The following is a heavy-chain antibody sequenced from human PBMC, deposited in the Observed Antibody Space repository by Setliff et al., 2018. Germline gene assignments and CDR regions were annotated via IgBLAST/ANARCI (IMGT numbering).Heavy chain of an antibody. CDR3: VREGYSEYFQD. D-gene: IGHD1-1*01. Sequence: PSETLSLTCTVSGGSISSYYWSWIRQPAGKGLEWTGRIYTSGSTNYNPSLKSRVTMSVDTSKNQLSLTLSSVTAADTAVYYCVREGYSEYFQDWGRGTLVTVSS. J-gene: IGHJ1*01. CDR1: GGSISSYY. CDR2: IYTSGST. V-gene: IGHV4-4*07.